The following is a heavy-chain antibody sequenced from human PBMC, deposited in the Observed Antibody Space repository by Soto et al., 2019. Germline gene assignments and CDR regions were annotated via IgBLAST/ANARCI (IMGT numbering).Heavy chain of an antibody. CDR2: IWYDGSNK. CDR3: ARDRGGTPLRYYSGMDV. J-gene: IGHJ6*02. D-gene: IGHD1-1*01. Sequence: QVQLVESGGGVVQPGRSLRLSCAASGFTLSSYGMHWVRQAPGKGLEWVAVIWYDGSNKYYADSVKGRFTISRANSKNTLYLQMNSLRAEDTAVYYCARDRGGTPLRYYSGMDVWGQGTTVTVSS. V-gene: IGHV3-33*01. CDR1: GFTLSSYG.